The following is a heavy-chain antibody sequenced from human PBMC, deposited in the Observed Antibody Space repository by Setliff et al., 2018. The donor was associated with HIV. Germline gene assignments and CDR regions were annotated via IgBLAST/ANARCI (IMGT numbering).Heavy chain of an antibody. CDR2: IYTSGST. Sequence: SETLSLTCTVSGGSISSYSWSWIRQPPGKGLEWIGYIYTSGSTNYNPSLRSRVTISLDTSKNQFSLKLSSVTAADTAVYYCARGGMGSSTDYYYYMDVWGKGTTVTVSS. CDR3: ARGGMGSSTDYYYYMDV. D-gene: IGHD6-13*01. V-gene: IGHV4-4*08. CDR1: GGSISSYS. J-gene: IGHJ6*03.